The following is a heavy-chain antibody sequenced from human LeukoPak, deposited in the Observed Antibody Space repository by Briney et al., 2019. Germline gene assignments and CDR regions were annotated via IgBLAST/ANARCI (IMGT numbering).Heavy chain of an antibody. D-gene: IGHD6-13*01. V-gene: IGHV3-48*01. CDR3: ARDRGIAAAGTGY. Sequence: GGPLRLSCAASGFTFSSYSMNWVRQAPGKGLEWVSYISSSSSTIYYADSVKGRFTISRDNAKNSLYLQMNSLRAEDTAVYYCARDRGIAAAGTGYWGQGTLVTVSS. CDR1: GFTFSSYS. CDR2: ISSSSSTI. J-gene: IGHJ4*02.